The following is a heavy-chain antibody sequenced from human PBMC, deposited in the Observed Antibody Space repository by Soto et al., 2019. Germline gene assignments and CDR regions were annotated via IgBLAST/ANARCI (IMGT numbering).Heavy chain of an antibody. J-gene: IGHJ6*02. CDR2: IYYSGST. CDR3: ARGPNYDFWSGYYWRDGMDV. CDR1: GGSIISGGYY. V-gene: IGHV4-31*03. Sequence: SETLSLTCTVSGGSIISGGYYLICIRQHPGKGLEWIGYIYYSGSTYYNPSLKSRVTISVDTSKNQFSLKLSSVTAADTAVYYCARGPNYDFWSGYYWRDGMDVWGQGTTVTVSS. D-gene: IGHD3-3*01.